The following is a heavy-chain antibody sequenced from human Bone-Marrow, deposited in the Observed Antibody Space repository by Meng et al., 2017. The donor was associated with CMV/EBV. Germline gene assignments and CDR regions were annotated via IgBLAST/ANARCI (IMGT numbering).Heavy chain of an antibody. CDR2: IIPILGIA. J-gene: IGHJ6*02. V-gene: IGHV1-69*10. D-gene: IGHD3-3*01. CDR3: ARRGGFGVVIINYYYGMDV. Sequence: SVKVSCKASGGTFSSYAISWVRQAPGQGLEWMGGIIPILGIANYAQKFQGRVTITADKSTSTAYMELSSLRSEDTAVYYCARRGGFGVVIINYYYGMDVWGQGTTVTVSS. CDR1: GGTFSSYA.